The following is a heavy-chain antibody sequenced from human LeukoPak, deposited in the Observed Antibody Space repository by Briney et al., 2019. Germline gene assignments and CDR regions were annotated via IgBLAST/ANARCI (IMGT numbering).Heavy chain of an antibody. V-gene: IGHV4-59*01. D-gene: IGHD1-26*01. CDR3: ARVTYTGSYPNWFDS. CDR1: GGSISSYY. J-gene: IGHJ5*01. Sequence: SETLSLTCTVSGGSISSYYWSWIRQPPGKGLEWIGYIYYSGSTNYNPSLKSRVTISVDTSKNQFSLKLSSVTAADTAVHHCARVTYTGSYPNWFDSWGQGTLVTVSS. CDR2: IYYSGST.